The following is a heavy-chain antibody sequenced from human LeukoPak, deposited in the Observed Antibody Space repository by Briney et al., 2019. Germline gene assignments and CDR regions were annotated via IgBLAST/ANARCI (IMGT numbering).Heavy chain of an antibody. Sequence: GGSLRLSCAASGFTFSSYWMHWVRQAPGKGLVWVSGISWNSGSIGYADSVKGRFTISRDNAKNSLYLQMNSLRAEDMALYYCAKGFGLDSSGYIDAFDIWGQGTMVTVSS. CDR3: AKGFGLDSSGYIDAFDI. V-gene: IGHV3-9*03. CDR1: GFTFSSYW. CDR2: ISWNSGSI. D-gene: IGHD3-22*01. J-gene: IGHJ3*02.